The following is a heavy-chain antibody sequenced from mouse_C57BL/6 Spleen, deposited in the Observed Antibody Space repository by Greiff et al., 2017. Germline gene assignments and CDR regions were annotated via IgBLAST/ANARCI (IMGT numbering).Heavy chain of an antibody. CDR2: IYPRDSCT. V-gene: IGHV1-85*01. CDR1: GYTFTSYD. J-gene: IGHJ2*01. Sequence: QVQLQQSGPELVTPGASVKLSCKASGYTFTSYDINWVTQRPGQGLEWIGWIYPRDSCTMSNQKFKGKATLTVDTSSSTAYMELHSLTSDDAAVYFCARGWGYVDYWGQGNTRTVAS. D-gene: IGHD3-3*01. CDR3: ARGWGYVDY.